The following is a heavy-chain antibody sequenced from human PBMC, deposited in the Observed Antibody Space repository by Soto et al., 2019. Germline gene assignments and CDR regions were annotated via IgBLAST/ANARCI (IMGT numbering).Heavy chain of an antibody. CDR3: ARDLSTYYYDSSGYYPPLYGMDV. CDR1: GFTFSSYA. V-gene: IGHV3-66*01. J-gene: IGHJ6*02. CDR2: IYSGGST. Sequence: GGSLRLSCAASGFTFSSYAMSWVRQAPGKGLEWVSVIYSGGSTYYADSVKGRFTISRDNSKNTLYLQMNSLRAEDTAVYYCARDLSTYYYDSSGYYPPLYGMDVWGQGTTVTVSS. D-gene: IGHD3-22*01.